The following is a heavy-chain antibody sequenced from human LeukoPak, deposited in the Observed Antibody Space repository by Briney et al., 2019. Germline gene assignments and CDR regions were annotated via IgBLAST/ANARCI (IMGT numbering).Heavy chain of an antibody. V-gene: IGHV4-59*01. CDR2: IDYRGST. CDR1: GGSISTYY. CDR3: ARSRSGYSYDHAAFEI. D-gene: IGHD5-18*01. Sequence: PSETLSLTCPISGGSISTYYWSWIRQPPGKGLEWIAYIDYRGSTTFNPSLRSRVTIPVDTSRNQFSLKLNSVTAADTAVYYCARSRSGYSYDHAAFEIWGQGTMVTVSS. J-gene: IGHJ3*02.